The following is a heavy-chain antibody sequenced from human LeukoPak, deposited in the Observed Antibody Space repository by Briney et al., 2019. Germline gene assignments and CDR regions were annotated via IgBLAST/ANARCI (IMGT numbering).Heavy chain of an antibody. J-gene: IGHJ6*03. D-gene: IGHD5-18*01. Sequence: GGSLRLSCAASEFSVGSNYMTWVRQAPGKGLEWVSLIYSGGSTYYADSVKGRFTISRDNSKNTLYLQMNSLRAEDTAVYYCARGKSEDTAMIKTYYYYMDVWGKGTTVTISS. CDR2: IYSGGST. V-gene: IGHV3-66*01. CDR1: EFSVGSNY. CDR3: ARGKSEDTAMIKTYYYYMDV.